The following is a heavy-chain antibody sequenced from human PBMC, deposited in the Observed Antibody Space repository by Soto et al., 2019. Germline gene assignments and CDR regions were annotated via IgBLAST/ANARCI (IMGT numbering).Heavy chain of an antibody. CDR3: AKDYERGHRRRVGCGGDCYREYFQH. V-gene: IGHV3-30*18. CDR1: GFTFSSYG. J-gene: IGHJ1*01. CDR2: ISYDGSNK. D-gene: IGHD2-21*02. Sequence: GGSLRLSCAASGFTFSSYGMHWVRQAPGKGLEWVAVISYDGSNKYYADSVKGRFTISRDNSKNTLYLQMNSLRAEDTAVYYCAKDYERGHRRRVGCGGDCYREYFQHWGQGTLVTVSS.